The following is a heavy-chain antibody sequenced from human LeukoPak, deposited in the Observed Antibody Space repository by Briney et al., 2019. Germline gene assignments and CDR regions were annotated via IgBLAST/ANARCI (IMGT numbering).Heavy chain of an antibody. CDR3: AKAMVYPYYFDY. V-gene: IGHV3-30-3*01. CDR2: ISSDGNNK. Sequence: GGSLRLSCAASGFTFSNYPMHWVRQAPGKGLEWVAVISSDGNNKYYADSVKGRFTISRDNSKNTLYLQMNSLRAEDTAVYYCAKAMVYPYYFDYWGQGTLVTVSS. D-gene: IGHD3-10*01. CDR1: GFTFSNYP. J-gene: IGHJ4*02.